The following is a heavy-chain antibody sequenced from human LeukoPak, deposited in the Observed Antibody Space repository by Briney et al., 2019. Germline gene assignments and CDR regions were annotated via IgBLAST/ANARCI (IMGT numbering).Heavy chain of an antibody. Sequence: GGSLRLSCAASGFTFSSYAMSWVRQAPGKGLDWVSAISGSGDSTYYADSVKGRFTISRDNSKNTLYLQMNSLRAEDTAVYYCAKAGAVVVVAAKYFDYWGQGTLVTVSS. J-gene: IGHJ4*02. CDR2: ISGSGDST. CDR1: GFTFSSYA. D-gene: IGHD2-15*01. V-gene: IGHV3-23*01. CDR3: AKAGAVVVVAAKYFDY.